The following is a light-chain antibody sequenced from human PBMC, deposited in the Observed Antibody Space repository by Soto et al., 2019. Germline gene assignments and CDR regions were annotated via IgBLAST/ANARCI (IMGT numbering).Light chain of an antibody. CDR3: QQYGSSPIT. V-gene: IGKV3-20*01. Sequence: VLTQSPGTLSLSTGESATLSCRASQSVSSIYLAWYQQKPGQAPSLLFYATSSRATGIPDRFSGSGSGTDFSLTISILEPEDFTVYYCQQYGSSPITFGQGTRLEIK. J-gene: IGKJ5*01. CDR2: ATS. CDR1: QSVSSIY.